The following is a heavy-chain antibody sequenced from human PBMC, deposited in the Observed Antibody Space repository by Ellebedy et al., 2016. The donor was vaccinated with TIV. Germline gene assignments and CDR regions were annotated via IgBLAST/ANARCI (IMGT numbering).Heavy chain of an antibody. Sequence: PGGSLRLSCAASGFTFSSYGMHWVRQAPGKGLEWVAVIWYDGSNQYYADSVKGRFTISRDNSKNTLYLQMNSLRAEGTAVYYCAREFEGGDCYFDYWGQGTLVTVSS. CDR3: AREFEGGDCYFDY. CDR1: GFTFSSYG. V-gene: IGHV3-33*08. D-gene: IGHD2-21*02. CDR2: IWYDGSNQ. J-gene: IGHJ4*02.